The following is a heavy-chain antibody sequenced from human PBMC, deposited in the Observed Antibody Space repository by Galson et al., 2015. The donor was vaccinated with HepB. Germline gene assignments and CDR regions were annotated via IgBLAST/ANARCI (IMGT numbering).Heavy chain of an antibody. CDR3: GQRDYVALGY. J-gene: IGHJ4*02. V-gene: IGHV3-23*01. CDR2: ITATSSNI. D-gene: IGHD3-10*02. Sequence: SLRLSCAASGIDFAGYLMAWVRHAPGKGLEWVSTITATSSNIYYADSVKGRFTVSRHNSKEEMYLQMDNLRVEDSAIYYCGQRDYVALGYWGPGTWVTVSS. CDR1: GIDFAGYL.